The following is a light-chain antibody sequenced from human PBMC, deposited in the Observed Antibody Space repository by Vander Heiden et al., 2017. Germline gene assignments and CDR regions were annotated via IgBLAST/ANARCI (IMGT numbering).Light chain of an antibody. Sequence: QSALTQPRSVPGSPGQSVTFSCTGTSTDVGAYNYVSWYQQYPGKAPKLMIYDVSKRPSGVPDRFSGSKSGNTASLTISGLQAEDEADYYCSAFAGYDTYVFGTGTQVTVL. V-gene: IGLV2-11*01. CDR2: DVS. J-gene: IGLJ1*01. CDR3: SAFAGYDTYV. CDR1: STDVGAYNY.